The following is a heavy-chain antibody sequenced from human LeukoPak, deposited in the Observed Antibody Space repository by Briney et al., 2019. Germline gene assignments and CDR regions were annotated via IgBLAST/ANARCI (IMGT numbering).Heavy chain of an antibody. CDR3: AAGGASTP. V-gene: IGHV5-51*01. D-gene: IGHD3-16*01. CDR2: ISPGDSGI. CDR1: GYSFTNFW. J-gene: IGHJ5*02. Sequence: GESLKISCKGSGYSFTNFWIGWVRQMPGKGLEWMGVISPGDSGIRYSPSFQGQVTISVDKSISTAYLQWSSLKASDSAMYYCAAGGASTPWGQGTLVTVSS.